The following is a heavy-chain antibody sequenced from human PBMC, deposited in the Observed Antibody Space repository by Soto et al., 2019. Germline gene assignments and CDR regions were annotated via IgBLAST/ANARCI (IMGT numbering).Heavy chain of an antibody. CDR1: GVTLSDYP. Sequence: QVQLVQSGAEVKKPGSSVKVSCKASGVTLSDYPINWVRQAPGQGLEWMGGLLPIFGTTIYAQKFQGRLTITADESTNTAYMELSDLRPEDTAIFYCARGYCVYATSNNWILKWRDPWGQGTLVTVSS. V-gene: IGHV1-69*01. CDR3: ARGYCVYATSNNWILKWRDP. J-gene: IGHJ5*02. D-gene: IGHD2-15*01. CDR2: LLPIFGTT.